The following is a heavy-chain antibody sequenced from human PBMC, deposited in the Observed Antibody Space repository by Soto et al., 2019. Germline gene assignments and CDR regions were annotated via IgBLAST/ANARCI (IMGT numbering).Heavy chain of an antibody. CDR2: ISAYNGNT. CDR3: ARANKMGQWLVHWFDP. CDR1: GYTFTSYG. Sequence: GASVKVSCKASGYTFTSYGISWVRQAPGQGLEWMGWISAYNGNTNYAQKLQGRVTMTTDTSTSTAYMELRSLRSDDTAVYYCARANKMGQWLVHWFDPWGQGTLVTVSS. D-gene: IGHD6-19*01. J-gene: IGHJ5*02. V-gene: IGHV1-18*01.